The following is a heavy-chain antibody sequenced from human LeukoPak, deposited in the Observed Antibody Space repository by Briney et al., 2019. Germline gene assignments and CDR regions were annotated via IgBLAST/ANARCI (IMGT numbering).Heavy chain of an antibody. CDR2: IRYDGSNK. CDR1: GFTFRSYG. V-gene: IGHV3-30*02. J-gene: IGHJ5*02. Sequence: TGGSLRLSCAASGFTFRSYGMHWVRQAPGKELEWVAFIRYDGSNKYYADSVKGRFTISRDNSKNTLYLQMNSLRAEDNAVYYCAKDTTPPKAGFDPWGQGTLVTVSS. D-gene: IGHD1-14*01. CDR3: AKDTTPPKAGFDP.